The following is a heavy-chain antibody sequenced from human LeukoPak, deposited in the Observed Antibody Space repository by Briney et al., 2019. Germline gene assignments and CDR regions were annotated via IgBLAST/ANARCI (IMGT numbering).Heavy chain of an antibody. Sequence: SETLSLTCAVYGGSFSGYYWSWIRQPPGKGLEWIGEINHSGSTNYNPSLKSRVTISVDTSKNQFSLKLSSVTAADTAVYYCARVRGHYDFWSGYYTGVGRWGNWFDPWGQGTLVTVSS. CDR1: GGSFSGYY. J-gene: IGHJ5*02. CDR2: INHSGST. V-gene: IGHV4-34*01. D-gene: IGHD3-3*01. CDR3: ARVRGHYDFWSGYYTGVGRWGNWFDP.